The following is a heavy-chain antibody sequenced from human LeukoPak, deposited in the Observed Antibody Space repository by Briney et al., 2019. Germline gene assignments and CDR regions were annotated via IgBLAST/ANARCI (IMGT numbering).Heavy chain of an antibody. CDR1: GFTFSSHW. D-gene: IGHD1-26*01. CDR3: ARGATYAYYFDF. J-gene: IGHJ4*02. V-gene: IGHV3-74*01. CDR2: IKSDGITT. Sequence: GSLRPSCAASGFTFSSHWMHWVRQAPGKGLVWVSRIKSDGITTNYADFVRGRFTISRDNAKNTLYLQINSLRAEDTAVYYCARGATYAYYFDFWGQGSLVTVSS.